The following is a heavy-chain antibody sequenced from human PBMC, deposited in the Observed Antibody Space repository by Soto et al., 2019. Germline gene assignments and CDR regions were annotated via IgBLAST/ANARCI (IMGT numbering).Heavy chain of an antibody. V-gene: IGHV1-3*01. Sequence: QVQVVQSGAEVKKPGASVKVSCKASGYTFTSYAMHWVPQAPGQRLEGRGWINPGNGNTKNSQKFQGRVTITRDTFASTAYMELSSLRSEDTAVYYCARGASSVTTFYFDLWGRGTLVTVSS. J-gene: IGHJ2*01. CDR2: INPGNGNT. CDR1: GYTFTSYA. CDR3: ARGASSVTTFYFDL. D-gene: IGHD4-17*01.